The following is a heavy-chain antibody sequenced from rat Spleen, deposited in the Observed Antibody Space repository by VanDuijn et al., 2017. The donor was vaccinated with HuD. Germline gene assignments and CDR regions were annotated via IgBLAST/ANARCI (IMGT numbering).Heavy chain of an antibody. CDR2: ISYDGSST. D-gene: IGHD1-6*01. V-gene: IGHV5-20*01. CDR1: GFTFSDYY. J-gene: IGHJ2*01. Sequence: EVQLVESGGGLVQPGRSLKLSCAASGFTFSDYYMDWVRQAPTKGLEWVASISYDGSSTYYRDSVKGRFTISRDNAKSTLYLQMNSLRSEDTATYYCTRDVYYGSDYWGQGVMVTVSS. CDR3: TRDVYYGSDY.